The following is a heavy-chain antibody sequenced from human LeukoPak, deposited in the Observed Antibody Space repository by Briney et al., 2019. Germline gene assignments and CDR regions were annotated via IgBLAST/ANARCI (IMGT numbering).Heavy chain of an antibody. Sequence: GGSLRLSCTASGFTFGDYAMSWVRQAPGKGLEWVGFIRSKAYGGTTEYAASVKGRFTISRDDSKSIAYLQMNSLKTEDTAVYYCTTSLLRYFDWFTSFFDYWGQGTLVTVSS. J-gene: IGHJ4*02. CDR3: TTSLLRYFDWFTSFFDY. V-gene: IGHV3-49*04. D-gene: IGHD3-9*01. CDR2: IRSKAYGGTT. CDR1: GFTFGDYA.